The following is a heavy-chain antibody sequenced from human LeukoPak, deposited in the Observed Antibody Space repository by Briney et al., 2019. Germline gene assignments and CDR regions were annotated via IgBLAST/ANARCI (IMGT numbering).Heavy chain of an antibody. CDR3: ARGTLNGAWSYTLGN. J-gene: IGHJ4*02. D-gene: IGHD2-2*02. V-gene: IGHV4-59*01. CDR2: IYYSGST. Sequence: SETLSLTCTVSGGSISSYYWSWIRQPPGKGLEWIGYIYYSGSTNYNPSLKSRVTISVDTSKNQFSLELSSVTAADTAVYYCARGTLNGAWSYTLGNWAQGTRVTVPS. CDR1: GGSISSYY.